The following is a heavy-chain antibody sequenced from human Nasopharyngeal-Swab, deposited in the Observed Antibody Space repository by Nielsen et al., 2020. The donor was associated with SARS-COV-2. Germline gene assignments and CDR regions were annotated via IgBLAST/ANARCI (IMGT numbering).Heavy chain of an antibody. CDR3: ARVRSLAGHDAFDI. J-gene: IGHJ3*02. CDR2: ISGSGGST. V-gene: IGHV3-23*01. Sequence: GGSLRLSCAASGFTFSSYAMSWVRQAPGKGLEWVSAISGSGGSTYYADSVKGRFTISRDNAKNSLYLQMNSLRAEDTAVYYCARVRSLAGHDAFDIWGQGTMVTVSS. D-gene: IGHD6-19*01. CDR1: GFTFSSYA.